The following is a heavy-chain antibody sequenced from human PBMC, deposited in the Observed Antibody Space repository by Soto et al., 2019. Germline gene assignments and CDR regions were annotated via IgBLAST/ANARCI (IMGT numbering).Heavy chain of an antibody. V-gene: IGHV1-69*13. J-gene: IGHJ6*02. CDR1: GGTFSSYA. CDR3: ARESGFWSGHYYYYYGMDV. D-gene: IGHD3-3*01. Sequence: SVKVSCKASGGTFSSYAISWVRQAPGQGLEWMGGIIPIFGTANYAQKFQGRVTITADESTSTAYMELSSLRSEDTAVYYCARESGFWSGHYYYYYGMDVWGQGTTVTVSS. CDR2: IIPIFGTA.